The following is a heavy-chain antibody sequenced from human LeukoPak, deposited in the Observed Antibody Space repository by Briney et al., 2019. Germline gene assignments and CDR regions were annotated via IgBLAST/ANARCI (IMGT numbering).Heavy chain of an antibody. V-gene: IGHV4-34*01. CDR2: INHSGST. J-gene: IGHJ4*02. CDR1: GGSFSGYY. D-gene: IGHD6-13*01. Sequence: PSETLSLTCAVYGGSFSGYYWSWIRQPPGKGLEWIGEINHSGSTNYNPSLKSRVTISVDTSKNQFSLKLSSVTAADTAVYYFARGLYSSSQSFDYWGQGTLVTVSS. CDR3: ARGLYSSSQSFDY.